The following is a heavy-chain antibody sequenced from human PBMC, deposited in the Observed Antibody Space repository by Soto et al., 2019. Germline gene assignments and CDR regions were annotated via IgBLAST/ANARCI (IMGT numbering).Heavy chain of an antibody. V-gene: IGHV3-23*01. CDR2: ISGNGADT. CDR3: ARETPLDPDYGDNPFSDY. J-gene: IGHJ4*02. D-gene: IGHD4-17*01. CDR1: GFPFSHYA. Sequence: VQLLESGGGLVQPGGSVRLSCAASGFPFSHYAMSWVRQAPGKGLEWVSAISGNGADTTYADSVRGRFTISRDNSKDTMYLQMNSLRAEDTAVYYCARETPLDPDYGDNPFSDYWGQGTLVTVSS.